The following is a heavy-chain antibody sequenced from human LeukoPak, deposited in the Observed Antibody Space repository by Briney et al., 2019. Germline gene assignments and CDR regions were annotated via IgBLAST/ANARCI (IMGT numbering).Heavy chain of an antibody. Sequence: PSETLSLTCAVYGGSFSGYYWSWIRQPPGKGLEWIGYIYHSGSTYYNPSLKSRVTISVDRSKNQFSLKLSSVTAADTAVYYCAREIAASFDYWGQGTLVTVSS. V-gene: IGHV4-34*01. CDR3: AREIAASFDY. D-gene: IGHD6-6*01. J-gene: IGHJ4*02. CDR2: IYHSGST. CDR1: GGSFSGYY.